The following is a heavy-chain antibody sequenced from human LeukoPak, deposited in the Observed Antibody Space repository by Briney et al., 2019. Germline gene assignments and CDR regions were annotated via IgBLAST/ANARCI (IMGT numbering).Heavy chain of an antibody. V-gene: IGHV1-46*01. CDR3: ASGVAGREAWFDP. CDR2: INPSGGST. Sequence: ASVKVSCKASGYTFTSYYMHWVRQAPGQGLEWMGIINPSGGSTSYAQKSQGRVTMTRDTSTSTVYMELSSLRSEDTAVYYCASGVAGREAWFDPWGQGTLVTVSS. D-gene: IGHD6-19*01. J-gene: IGHJ5*02. CDR1: GYTFTSYY.